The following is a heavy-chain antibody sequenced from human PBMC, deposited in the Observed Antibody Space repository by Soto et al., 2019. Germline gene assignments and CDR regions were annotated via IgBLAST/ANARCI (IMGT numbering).Heavy chain of an antibody. CDR1: GFTLSSNG. CDR2: ISHDGSNK. D-gene: IGHD3-9*01. V-gene: IGHV3-30*18. CDR3: AKDRIYDWHPRGAFDI. J-gene: IGHJ3*02. Sequence: QVQLVESWGGVVQPGRSLRLSCAAYGFTLSSNGMHWVRQAPVKGLEWVAVISHDGSNKYYADSVKARFTISRDNSKRTLYLQMNSLRVEDTAVYYCAKDRIYDWHPRGAFDIWGQGTVVTVSS.